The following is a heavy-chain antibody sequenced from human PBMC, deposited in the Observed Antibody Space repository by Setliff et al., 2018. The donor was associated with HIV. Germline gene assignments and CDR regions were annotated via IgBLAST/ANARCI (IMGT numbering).Heavy chain of an antibody. D-gene: IGHD2-21*01. V-gene: IGHV4-59*01. J-gene: IGHJ6*04. CDR1: GGSISTFY. Sequence: SETLSLTCTVSGGSISTFYWSWIRQPPGKGLEWIGYIYYSGRTNYNPSLDSRVTMSVDTSKNQFSLKLSSVTAADTAVYYCARDVGEQLVVWGKGTTVTVSS. CDR3: ARDVGEQLVV. CDR2: IYYSGRT.